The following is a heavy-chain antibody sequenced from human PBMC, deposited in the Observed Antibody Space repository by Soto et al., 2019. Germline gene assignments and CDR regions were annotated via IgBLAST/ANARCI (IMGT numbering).Heavy chain of an antibody. Sequence: SETLSLTCTVSGGSISSYYWSRIRQPPGKGLEWIGYIYYSGSTNYNPSLKSRVTISVDTSKSQFSLKLTSVTAADTAVYYCAREGSYYYDSSGYYADAFDIWGQGTMVTVSS. CDR2: IYYSGST. J-gene: IGHJ3*02. CDR1: GGSISSYY. CDR3: AREGSYYYDSSGYYADAFDI. D-gene: IGHD3-22*01. V-gene: IGHV4-59*01.